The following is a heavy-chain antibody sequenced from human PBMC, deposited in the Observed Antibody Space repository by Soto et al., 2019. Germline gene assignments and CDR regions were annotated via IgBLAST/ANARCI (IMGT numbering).Heavy chain of an antibody. CDR2: IWYDGSNK. CDR1: GFTFSSHG. Sequence: QVQLVESGGGVVQPGRSLRLSCAASGFTFSSHGMHWVRQAPGKGLGWVAVIWYDGSNKYYADSVKGRFTISRDNSKNTLYLQMNSLSAEDTAVYYCARWSDNKVIDPWGQGTLVTVSS. D-gene: IGHD1-1*01. V-gene: IGHV3-33*01. CDR3: ARWSDNKVIDP. J-gene: IGHJ5*02.